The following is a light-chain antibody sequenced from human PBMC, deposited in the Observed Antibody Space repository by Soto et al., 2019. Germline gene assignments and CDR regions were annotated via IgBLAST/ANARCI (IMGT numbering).Light chain of an antibody. V-gene: IGLV1-51*01. CDR3: GTWDSSLSAGV. J-gene: IGLJ1*01. Sequence: QSVLTQPASVSGSPGQSITISCSGTSSNIGNNYVSWYQQLPGTAPKLLIYDNNKRPSGIPDRFSGSKSGTSATLGITGLQTGDEADYYCGTWDSSLSAGVFGTGTKLTVL. CDR2: DNN. CDR1: SSNIGNNY.